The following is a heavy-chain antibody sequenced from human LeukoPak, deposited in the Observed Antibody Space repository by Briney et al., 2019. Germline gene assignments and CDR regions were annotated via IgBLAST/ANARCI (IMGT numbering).Heavy chain of an antibody. CDR1: GGSINTYH. Sequence: SETLSLTCTVSGGSINTYHWSWIRQPPGKGLEWIGYIYYSGSTDYNPSLMSRVTISVDTSKNQFSLQLTSVTAADTAVYYCARYSGLATAGYFDYWGQGTLVTVSS. D-gene: IGHD6-13*01. J-gene: IGHJ4*02. CDR3: ARYSGLATAGYFDY. V-gene: IGHV4-59*01. CDR2: IYYSGST.